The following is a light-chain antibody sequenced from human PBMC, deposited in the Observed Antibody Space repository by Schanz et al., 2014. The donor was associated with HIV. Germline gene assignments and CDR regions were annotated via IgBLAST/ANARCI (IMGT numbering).Light chain of an antibody. CDR3: QSYDSSLSGRVV. Sequence: QSLLAQPPSVSGAPGQRVTISCTGSSSNIGADYDVHWYQLLPGTAPKLLIFDNTNRPSGVPARFSGSKSGSSASLDISGLQAEDEADFFCQSYDSSLSGRVVFGGGTKLTVL. CDR1: SSNIGADYD. J-gene: IGLJ2*01. CDR2: DNT. V-gene: IGLV1-40*01.